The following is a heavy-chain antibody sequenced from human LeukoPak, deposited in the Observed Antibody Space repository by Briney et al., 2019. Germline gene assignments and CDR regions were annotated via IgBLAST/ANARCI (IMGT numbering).Heavy chain of an antibody. CDR1: GGSISSSSYY. Sequence: PSETLSLTCTVSGGSISSSSYYWGWIRQPPGKGLVWIVSIYYSGSTYYNPSLKSRVTISVDTSKNQFSLKLSSVTAADTTVYYCARKRELAAAGTAFDYWGQGTLVTVSS. CDR2: IYYSGST. V-gene: IGHV4-39*01. CDR3: ARKRELAAAGTAFDY. J-gene: IGHJ4*02. D-gene: IGHD6-13*01.